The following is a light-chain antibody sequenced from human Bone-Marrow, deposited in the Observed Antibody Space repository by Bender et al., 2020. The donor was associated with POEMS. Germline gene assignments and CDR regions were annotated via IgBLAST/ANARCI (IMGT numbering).Light chain of an antibody. Sequence: QSALTQPASVSGSPGQSITISCTGTSSDVGAYDYVAWYQQHPGKAPKLIIYEITNRPSGVSDRFSGSRSGNTASLTISRLRAEDEADYYCSSYRGSATYVFGAGTKVTVL. J-gene: IGLJ1*01. V-gene: IGLV2-14*03. CDR2: EIT. CDR1: SSDVGAYDY. CDR3: SSYRGSATYV.